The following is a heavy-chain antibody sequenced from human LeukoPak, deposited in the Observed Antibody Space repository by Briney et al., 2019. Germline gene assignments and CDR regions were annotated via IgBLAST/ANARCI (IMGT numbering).Heavy chain of an antibody. CDR2: IIPIFGTA. CDR3: AREMAQGDIVVVPAPGVCWFDP. Sequence: GSSVKVSCKASGGTFSSYAISWVRQAPGQGLEWMGGIIPIFGTANYAQKFQGRVTITADKSTSTAYMELSSLRSEDTAVYYCAREMAQGDIVVVPAPGVCWFDPWGQGTLVTVSS. CDR1: GGTFSSYA. V-gene: IGHV1-69*06. D-gene: IGHD2-2*01. J-gene: IGHJ5*02.